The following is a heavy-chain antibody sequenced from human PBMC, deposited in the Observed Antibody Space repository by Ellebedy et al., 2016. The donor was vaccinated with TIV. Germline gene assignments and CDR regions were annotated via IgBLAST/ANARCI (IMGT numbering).Heavy chain of an antibody. Sequence: PGGSLRLSCAASGFTFSDYYMSWIRQAPGKGLEWVSSISSSSSYIYYADSVKGRFTISRDNAKNSLYLQMNSLRAEDTAVYYCARDSSTGGGAFDIWGQGTMVTVSS. CDR2: ISSSSSYI. CDR3: ARDSSTGGGAFDI. D-gene: IGHD2-8*02. J-gene: IGHJ3*02. V-gene: IGHV3-11*06. CDR1: GFTFSDYY.